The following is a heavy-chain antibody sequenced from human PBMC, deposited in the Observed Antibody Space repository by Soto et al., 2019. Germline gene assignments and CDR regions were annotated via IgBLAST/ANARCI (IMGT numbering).Heavy chain of an antibody. V-gene: IGHV3-48*02. CDR2: ISSSSSTI. Sequence: PGGSLRLSCAASGFTFSSYSMNWVRQAPGKGLEWVSYISSSSSTIYYADSVKGRFTISRDNAKNSLYLQMNSLRDEDTAVYYCARVLSVRRGQLVFRTYYYYGMDVWGQGTTVTVSS. CDR1: GFTFSSYS. J-gene: IGHJ6*02. CDR3: ARVLSVRRGQLVFRTYYYYGMDV. D-gene: IGHD6-6*01.